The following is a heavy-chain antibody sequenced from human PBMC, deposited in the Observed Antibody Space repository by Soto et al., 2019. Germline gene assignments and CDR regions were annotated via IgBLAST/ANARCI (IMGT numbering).Heavy chain of an antibody. D-gene: IGHD6-19*01. J-gene: IGHJ5*02. V-gene: IGHV2-5*05. CDR1: GFALSARGMG. CDR3: AHRSRGWQYYFTP. Sequence: QITLKESGPPVVKLTQPLTLTCTFSGFALSARGMGVGRIRQPPGKDLEWLALIFWDGDKWYGPSLKNRATITEDTHKNQVVLTMTNMDPLDTATYYCAHRSRGWQYYFTPWGQGALVTVPS. CDR2: IFWDGDK.